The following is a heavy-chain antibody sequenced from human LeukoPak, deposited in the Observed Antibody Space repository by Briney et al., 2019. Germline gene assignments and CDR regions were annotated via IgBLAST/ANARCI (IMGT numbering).Heavy chain of an antibody. CDR2: ISGSGGST. Sequence: PGGSLRLSCAASGFTFSSYAMTWVRQALGRGLEWVSGISGSGGSTYYADSVKGRFTISRDNSKNTLYLQMNSLRAEDTAVYYCAKAAGTSWYFYHYMDVWGKGTTVTVSS. CDR3: AKAAGTSWYFYHYMDV. CDR1: GFTFSSYA. J-gene: IGHJ6*03. V-gene: IGHV3-23*01. D-gene: IGHD6-13*01.